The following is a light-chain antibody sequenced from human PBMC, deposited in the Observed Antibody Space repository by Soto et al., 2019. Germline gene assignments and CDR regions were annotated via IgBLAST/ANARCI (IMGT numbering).Light chain of an antibody. J-gene: IGKJ1*01. CDR2: GAS. CDR3: QQYGSSRHWK. V-gene: IGKV3-20*01. Sequence: EIVLTQSPGTLSLSPGERATLSCRASQTISSYYLAWYQQKPGQAPRLLIHGASSRATGIPDRFSGSGSGTDFTLTISRLEPEDFAVYYCQQYGSSRHWKFGQGTKVEIK. CDR1: QTISSYY.